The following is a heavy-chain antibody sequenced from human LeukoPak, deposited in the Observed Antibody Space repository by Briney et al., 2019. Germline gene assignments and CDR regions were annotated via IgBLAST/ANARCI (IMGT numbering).Heavy chain of an antibody. CDR1: VFTFNSYR. D-gene: IGHD4-17*01. V-gene: IGHV3-30*02. CDR3: AKGGDYGPADFDY. CDR2: IGYDGSNK. J-gene: IGHJ4*02. Sequence: GGPLSLPCAASVFTFNSYRMLWVRQAPGKGLEWVAFIGYDGSNKYYAASVNGRFTISRNNSKNTLYLQMNSLRAEDTAVYYCAKGGDYGPADFDYWGQGTLVTVSS.